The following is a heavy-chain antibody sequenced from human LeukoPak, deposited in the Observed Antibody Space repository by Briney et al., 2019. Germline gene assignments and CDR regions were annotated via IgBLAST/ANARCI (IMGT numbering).Heavy chain of an antibody. J-gene: IGHJ4*02. Sequence: SETLSLTCTVSGDSISRYYWSWIRQPAGKGLEWIGRIYTSGSTNYNPSLKSRVTMSVDTSKNQFSLKLSSVTAADTAVYYCAREDWSDHRWAPDYWGQGTLVTVSS. V-gene: IGHV4-4*07. D-gene: IGHD3-3*01. CDR3: AREDWSDHRWAPDY. CDR2: IYTSGST. CDR1: GDSISRYY.